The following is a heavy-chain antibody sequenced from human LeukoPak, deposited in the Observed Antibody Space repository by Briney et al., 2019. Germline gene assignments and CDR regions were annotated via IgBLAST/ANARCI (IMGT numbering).Heavy chain of an antibody. J-gene: IGHJ3*02. CDR2: IIPNSGGT. Sequence: GASVKVSCKASGYTFIDYSMHWVRQAPAQGLQWVGWIIPNSGGTNHAQKFQGRVSMTRDTSISTAYLELSRLTSDDTAIYFCAREKAGRDGTFDIWGQGTVVTVSS. CDR1: GYTFIDYS. V-gene: IGHV1-2*02. CDR3: AREKAGRDGTFDI. D-gene: IGHD6-13*01.